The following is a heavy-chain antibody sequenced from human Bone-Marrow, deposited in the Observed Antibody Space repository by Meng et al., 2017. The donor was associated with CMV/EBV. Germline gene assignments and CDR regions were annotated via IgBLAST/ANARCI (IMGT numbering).Heavy chain of an antibody. CDR2: IYYSGST. D-gene: IGHD4/OR15-4a*01. V-gene: IGHV4-59*12. CDR1: GGSISSYY. J-gene: IGHJ4*02. Sequence: SETLSLTCTVSGGSISSYYWSWIRQPPGKGLEWIGYIYYSGSTNYNPSLKSRVTISVDTSKNQFSLKLSSVTAADTAVYYCARGPYGATLDYWGQGTRVTVSS. CDR3: ARGPYGATLDY.